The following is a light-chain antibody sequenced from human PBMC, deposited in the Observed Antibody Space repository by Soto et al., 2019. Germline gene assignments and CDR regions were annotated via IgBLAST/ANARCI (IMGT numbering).Light chain of an antibody. Sequence: PPPPSRASGQSGTLSLPWSSRAIGGYTYVSWYQHHPGKAPKLMIYEVSKRPSGVPDRFSGSKSGNTASLTVSGLQAEDEADYYCSSFADSNSYVFGTGNKVTVL. J-gene: IGLJ1*01. CDR3: SSFADSNSYV. CDR1: SRAIGGYTY. V-gene: IGLV2-8*01. CDR2: EVS.